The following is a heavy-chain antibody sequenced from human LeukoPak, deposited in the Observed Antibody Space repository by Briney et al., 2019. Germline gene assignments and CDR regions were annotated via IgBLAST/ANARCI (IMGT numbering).Heavy chain of an antibody. CDR3: AFGVGWGKRDYNWFDP. CDR1: GYTLTELS. Sequence: ASVKVSCKVSGYTLTELSMHWVRQAPGKGLEWMGGFDPEDGETIYAQKFQGRVTMTEDTSTDTAYMELSSLRSEDTAVYYCAFGVGWGKRDYNWFDPWGQGTLVTVSS. CDR2: FDPEDGET. D-gene: IGHD3-3*01. V-gene: IGHV1-24*01. J-gene: IGHJ5*02.